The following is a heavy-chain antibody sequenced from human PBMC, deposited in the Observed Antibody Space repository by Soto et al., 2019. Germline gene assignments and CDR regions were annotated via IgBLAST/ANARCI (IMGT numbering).Heavy chain of an antibody. Sequence: PSETLSLTCTVSGGSISSYYWSWIRQPPGKGLEWIGYIYYRGSTNYNPSLKSRVTISVDTSKNQFSLKLSSVTAADTAVYYCARQGARYCSGGSCYSDPEFNWFDPWGQGTLVTVSS. D-gene: IGHD2-15*01. J-gene: IGHJ5*02. CDR3: ARQGARYCSGGSCYSDPEFNWFDP. CDR1: GGSISSYY. CDR2: IYYRGST. V-gene: IGHV4-59*08.